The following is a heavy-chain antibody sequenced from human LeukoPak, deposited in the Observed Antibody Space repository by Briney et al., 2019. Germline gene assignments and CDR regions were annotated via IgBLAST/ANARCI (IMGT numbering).Heavy chain of an antibody. Sequence: PGGSLRLSCAVSGFTVSSNYMSWVRQPPGKGLEWVSVIYSGGSTYYADSVKGRFTISRDNSKNTLYLQMNSLRAEDTAVYYCAREGFYYYGMDVWGQGTTVTVSS. J-gene: IGHJ6*02. CDR2: IYSGGST. CDR1: GFTVSSNY. CDR3: AREGFYYYGMDV. V-gene: IGHV3-66*01.